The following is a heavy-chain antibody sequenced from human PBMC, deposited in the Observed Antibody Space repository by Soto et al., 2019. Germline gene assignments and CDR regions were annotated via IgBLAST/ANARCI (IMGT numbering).Heavy chain of an antibody. CDR2: ISGSGGST. V-gene: IGHV3-23*01. D-gene: IGHD3-10*01. J-gene: IGHJ4*02. CDR3: AKDSDFYGSGSYSFDY. Sequence: GSLRLSCAASGFTFSSYAMSWVRQAPGKGLEWVSAISGSGGSTYYADSVKGRFTISRDNSKNTLYLQMNSLRAEDTAVYYCAKDSDFYGSGSYSFDYWGQGTLVTVSS. CDR1: GFTFSSYA.